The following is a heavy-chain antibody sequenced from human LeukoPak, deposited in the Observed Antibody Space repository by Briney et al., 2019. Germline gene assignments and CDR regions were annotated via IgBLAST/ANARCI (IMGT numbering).Heavy chain of an antibody. CDR1: GYTFTSYA. CDR3: ARILLRYCSITSCSFGF. V-gene: IGHV1-3*01. J-gene: IGHJ5*01. Sequence: ASVKVSSKASGYTFTSYAMHWVRQAPGQRLEWMGWINAGNGNTKYSQKFQGRVTITRDTSASTAYMELSSLRSEDTAVYYCARILLRYCSITSCSFGFWGQGTLVTVSS. CDR2: INAGNGNT. D-gene: IGHD2-2*01.